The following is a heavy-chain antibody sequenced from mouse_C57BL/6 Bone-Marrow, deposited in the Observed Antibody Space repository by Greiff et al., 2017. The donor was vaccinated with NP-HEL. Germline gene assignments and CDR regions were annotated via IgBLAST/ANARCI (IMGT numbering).Heavy chain of an antibody. CDR1: GFTFSDFY. Sequence: EVHLVESGGGLVQSGRSLRLSCATSGFTFSDFYMEWVRQAPGKGLEWIAASRNKANDYTTEYSASVKGRFIVSRDTSQSILYLQMNALRAEDTAIYYCARDGPATSGAMDYWGQGTSVTVSS. J-gene: IGHJ4*01. CDR3: ARDGPATSGAMDY. V-gene: IGHV7-1*01. CDR2: SRNKANDYTT. D-gene: IGHD3-1*01.